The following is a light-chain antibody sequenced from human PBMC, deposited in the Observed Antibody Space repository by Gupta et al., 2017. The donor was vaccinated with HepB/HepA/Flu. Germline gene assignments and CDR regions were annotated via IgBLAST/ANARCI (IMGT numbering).Light chain of an antibody. CDR3: QPYYSYPRT. J-gene: IGKJ1*01. CDR1: QGISSY. CDR2: AAS. V-gene: IGKV1-8*01. Sequence: AIRMTQSPSSFSASTGDRVTITCRASQGISSYLAWYQQKPGKAPKLLIYAASTLQSGVPSMFSGSGSGTDFTLTISGLQSEDFATYYCQPYYSYPRTFGQWTKVEIK.